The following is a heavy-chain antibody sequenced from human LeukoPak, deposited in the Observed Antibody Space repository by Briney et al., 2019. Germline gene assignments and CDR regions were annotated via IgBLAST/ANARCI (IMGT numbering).Heavy chain of an antibody. V-gene: IGHV1-18*01. Sequence: ASVKVSCKASGYAFTNYGISWVRQAPGQGLEWMGWISAYNGNTNYAQKFQGRVTMTTDTPTSTGYMELRSLRSDDTAVHYCARQRRDGSHNFAPSFDYWGQGTLVTVSS. CDR3: ARQRRDGSHNFAPSFDY. J-gene: IGHJ4*02. CDR2: ISAYNGNT. CDR1: GYAFTNYG. D-gene: IGHD5-24*01.